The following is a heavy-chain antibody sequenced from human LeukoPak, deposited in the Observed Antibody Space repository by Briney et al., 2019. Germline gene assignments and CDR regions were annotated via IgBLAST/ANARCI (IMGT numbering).Heavy chain of an antibody. CDR1: GFTLSSYW. CDR2: INSDGSST. Sequence: GGSMRLSCAASGFTLSSYWMHWVRQAPGKGLVWVSRINSDGSSTSYADSVKGRFTISRDNAKNSLYLQMNSLRAEDTAVYYCARISAAGVDYWGQGTLVTVSS. D-gene: IGHD6-13*01. V-gene: IGHV3-74*01. J-gene: IGHJ4*02. CDR3: ARISAAGVDY.